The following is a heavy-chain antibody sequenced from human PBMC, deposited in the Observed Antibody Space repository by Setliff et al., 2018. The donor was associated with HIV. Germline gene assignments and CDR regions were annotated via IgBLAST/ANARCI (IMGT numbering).Heavy chain of an antibody. CDR3: ARDPHLGGSCAFDI. D-gene: IGHD1-26*01. Sequence: ASVKVSCKASGYTFTAYYIHWVRQAPGQGLEWMGRIIPNSGATNYAQKFQGRVTMTRDTSISTAYMELSRLRSDDTAVYYCARDPHLGGSCAFDIWGQGTMVTVSS. J-gene: IGHJ3*02. CDR1: GYTFTAYY. CDR2: IIPNSGAT. V-gene: IGHV1-2*06.